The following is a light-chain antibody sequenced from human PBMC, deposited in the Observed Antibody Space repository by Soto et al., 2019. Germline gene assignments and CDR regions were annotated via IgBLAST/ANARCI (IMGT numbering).Light chain of an antibody. CDR2: GAA. Sequence: IQMTQSPSSLSASVGDRVIFTCRASQGIGNDLAWYQQKPGKAPKVLIYGAASLQSGVPSRFSGSGSGTEFTLTISSLQPEDFATYYCLQDYVYPWTFGQGTKLEMK. CDR3: LQDYVYPWT. J-gene: IGKJ1*01. V-gene: IGKV1-6*02. CDR1: QGIGND.